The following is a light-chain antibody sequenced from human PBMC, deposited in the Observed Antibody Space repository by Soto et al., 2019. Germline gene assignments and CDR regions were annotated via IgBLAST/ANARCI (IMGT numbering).Light chain of an antibody. CDR1: QSVSSNY. V-gene: IGKV3-20*01. Sequence: ESVLTQSPGTLTLSPGERATLSCRASQSVSSNYLAWYQHKPGQAPRLLIYGASSRATGIPDRFSGSGSGTDFTLTIIRLEPEDFAVYYCQHYGSSLSITFGQGTLLEI. J-gene: IGKJ5*01. CDR3: QHYGSSLSIT. CDR2: GAS.